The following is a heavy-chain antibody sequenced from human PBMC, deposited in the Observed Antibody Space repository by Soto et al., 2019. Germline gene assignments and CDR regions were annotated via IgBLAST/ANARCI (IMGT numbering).Heavy chain of an antibody. CDR2: IYSTGST. Sequence: QVQLQESGPGLVKASETLSLTCTVSSGSFSTYYWSWIRQPAGKGLEWIGRIYSTGSTLYNTSLKSRITMSVDTSKNQFSLKLSSVTAADTAVYYCAGRAAADYFDYWGQGTLVTVSS. CDR3: AGRAAADYFDY. J-gene: IGHJ4*02. D-gene: IGHD6-13*01. CDR1: SGSFSTYY. V-gene: IGHV4-4*07.